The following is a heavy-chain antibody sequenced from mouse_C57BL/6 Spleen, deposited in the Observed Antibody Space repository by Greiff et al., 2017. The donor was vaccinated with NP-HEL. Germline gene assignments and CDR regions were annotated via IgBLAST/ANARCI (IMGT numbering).Heavy chain of an antibody. D-gene: IGHD1-1*01. CDR2: IYPGDGDT. CDR3: AYHYYGSSYAMDY. J-gene: IGHJ4*01. CDR1: GYAFSSSW. Sequence: VKLQQSGPELVKPGASVKISCKASGYAFSSSWMNWVKQRPGKGLEWIGRIYPGDGDTNYNGKFKGKATLTADKSSSTAYMQLSSLTSEDSAVYFCAYHYYGSSYAMDYWGQGTSVTVSS. V-gene: IGHV1-82*01.